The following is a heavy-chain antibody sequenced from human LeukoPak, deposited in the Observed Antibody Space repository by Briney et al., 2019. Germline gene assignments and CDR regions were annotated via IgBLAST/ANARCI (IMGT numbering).Heavy chain of an antibody. J-gene: IGHJ4*02. D-gene: IGHD5-12*01. Sequence: GGSLRLSCAASGFTFSSYWMSWVRQAPGKGLEWVANIKQDGSEKYYVDSVKGRFTISRDNAKNSLYLQMNSLRAEDTAAYYCARDPSGSHLIPYYFDYWGQGTLVTVSS. CDR1: GFTFSSYW. CDR2: IKQDGSEK. V-gene: IGHV3-7*01. CDR3: ARDPSGSHLIPYYFDY.